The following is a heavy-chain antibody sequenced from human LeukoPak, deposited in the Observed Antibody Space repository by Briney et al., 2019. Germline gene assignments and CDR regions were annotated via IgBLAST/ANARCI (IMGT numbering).Heavy chain of an antibody. CDR2: VCYSGSS. V-gene: IGHV4-39*01. J-gene: IGHJ4*02. Sequence: SETLSLTCTVSGGSISSSNYYWGWIRQPSGKGLEWIGSVCYSGSSYYKPSLKSRVTISVDTSKNQFSLKLSSVTAADTAVYYCATQMATISARFDNWGQGTLVTVSS. CDR1: GGSISSSNYY. D-gene: IGHD5-24*01. CDR3: ATQMATISARFDN.